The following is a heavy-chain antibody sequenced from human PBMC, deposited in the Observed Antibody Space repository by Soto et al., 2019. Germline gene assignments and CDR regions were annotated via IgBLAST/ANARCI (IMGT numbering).Heavy chain of an antibody. CDR3: ARDRGGYDSYYHYVMEF. Sequence: GGSLRLSCAASGFTFSSYGMHWVRQAPGKGLEWVAVIWYDGSNKYYADSVKGRFTISRDNSKNTLYLQMNSLRAEDTAVYYCARDRGGYDSYYHYVMEFWGQGSTVIVSS. CDR1: GFTFSSYG. V-gene: IGHV3-33*01. D-gene: IGHD5-12*01. CDR2: IWYDGSNK. J-gene: IGHJ6*02.